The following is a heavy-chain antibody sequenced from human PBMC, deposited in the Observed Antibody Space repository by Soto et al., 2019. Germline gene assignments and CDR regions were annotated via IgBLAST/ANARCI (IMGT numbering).Heavy chain of an antibody. D-gene: IGHD3-10*01. CDR3: AAGIYCGDY. Sequence: QVPLVESGGSVVQPGTSLRLSCAASGFSFSSYGMHWVRQAPGKGLEWVATISYDGTEKYYADSVKGRVTISRDNSKNTLYLQMNSLRPDDTAVYYCAAGIYCGDYWGQGSQVTVSS. J-gene: IGHJ4*02. V-gene: IGHV3-30*03. CDR1: GFSFSSYG. CDR2: ISYDGTEK.